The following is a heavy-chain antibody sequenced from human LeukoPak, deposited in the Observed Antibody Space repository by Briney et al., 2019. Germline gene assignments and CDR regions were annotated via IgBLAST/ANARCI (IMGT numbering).Heavy chain of an antibody. Sequence: SETLSLTCAVYGGSFSGYYWSWIRQPPGKGLEWIGEINHSGSTNYNPSLKSRATISVDTSKNQFSLKLSSVTAADTAVYYCARGPGYDFWSDYSLVRIVYWGQGTLVTVSS. CDR1: GGSFSGYY. CDR3: ARGPGYDFWSDYSLVRIVY. J-gene: IGHJ4*02. V-gene: IGHV4-34*01. CDR2: INHSGST. D-gene: IGHD3-3*01.